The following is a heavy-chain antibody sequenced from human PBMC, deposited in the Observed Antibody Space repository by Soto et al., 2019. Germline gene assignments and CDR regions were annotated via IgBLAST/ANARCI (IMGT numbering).Heavy chain of an antibody. CDR2: ISGSTTGI. Sequence: QVQLVESGGGLVKPGGSLRLSCAASGFTFSAYYMAWIRQAPGRGLEWISYISGSTTGIYYADSVKGRFTISRDNAKTSLYLQMSSLRAEDTAVYYCARVGAVGIYDFDYWGQGTLVTVSS. V-gene: IGHV3-11*01. J-gene: IGHJ4*02. CDR3: ARVGAVGIYDFDY. D-gene: IGHD6-13*01. CDR1: GFTFSAYY.